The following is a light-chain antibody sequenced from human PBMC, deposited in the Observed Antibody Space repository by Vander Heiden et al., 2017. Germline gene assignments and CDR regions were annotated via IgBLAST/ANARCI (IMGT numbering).Light chain of an antibody. V-gene: IGLV1-44*01. CDR3: AAWDDSLNGVV. Sequence: QSVLTQPPPASWTPGQRVTISCSGSSSNIGSNAVNWYQQLPGTAPKLLIYSNNQRPSGVPDRFSGSKSGTSASLAISGLQSEDEADYYCAAWDDSLNGVVFGGGTKLTVL. CDR2: SNN. J-gene: IGLJ2*01. CDR1: SSNIGSNA.